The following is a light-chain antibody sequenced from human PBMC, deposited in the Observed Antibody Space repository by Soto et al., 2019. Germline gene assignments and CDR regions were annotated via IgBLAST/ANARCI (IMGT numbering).Light chain of an antibody. CDR3: QQYGSSST. CDR2: GAS. V-gene: IGKV3-15*01. J-gene: IGKJ5*01. Sequence: ELVMTQSPATLSVAPGERATLSCRASQSISTFLAWYQQKPGQAPRLLIYGASTRATGIPARFSGSGSGTDFTLTISRLEPEDFAVYYCQQYGSSSTFGQGTRLEIK. CDR1: QSISTF.